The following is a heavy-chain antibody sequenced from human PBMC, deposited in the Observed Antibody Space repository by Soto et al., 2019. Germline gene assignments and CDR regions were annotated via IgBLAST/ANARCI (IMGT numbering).Heavy chain of an antibody. V-gene: IGHV3-33*01. J-gene: IGHJ4*02. CDR2: IWYDGSNK. Sequence: QVQLVESGGGVAQPGRSLRLSCAASGFTFSSYGMHWVRQAPGKGLEWVAVIWYDGSNKYYADSVKGRLTISRENSKNTLYLQMNSLRAEDTAVYYCARVLPWLVPHPMPIDYWGQGTLVTVSS. CDR3: ARVLPWLVPHPMPIDY. CDR1: GFTFSSYG. D-gene: IGHD6-19*01.